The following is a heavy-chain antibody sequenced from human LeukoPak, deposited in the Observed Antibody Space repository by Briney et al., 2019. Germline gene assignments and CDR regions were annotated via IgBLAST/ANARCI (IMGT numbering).Heavy chain of an antibody. CDR3: ARDGYGGYDYGALISYYYYGMDV. Sequence: SETLSLTCTVSGGSISSGGYYWSWIRQHPGKGLEWIGYIYYSGSTYYNPSLKSRVTISVDTSKNQFSLKLSSVTAADTAVYYCARDGYGGYDYGALISYYYYGMDVWGQGTTVTVSS. D-gene: IGHD5-12*01. CDR2: IYYSGST. CDR1: GGSISSGGYY. J-gene: IGHJ6*02. V-gene: IGHV4-31*03.